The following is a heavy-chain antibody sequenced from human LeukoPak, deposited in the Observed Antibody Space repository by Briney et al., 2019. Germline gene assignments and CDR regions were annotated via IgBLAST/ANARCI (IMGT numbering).Heavy chain of an antibody. Sequence: SVKVSCKASGGTFSSYAISWVRQAPGQGLEWMGGIIPIFGTANYAQKFQGRVTITTDESTSTAYIELSSLRSEDTAVYYCARESYYYDSSGYRYYFDYWGQGTLVTVSS. J-gene: IGHJ4*02. CDR1: GGTFSSYA. D-gene: IGHD3-22*01. CDR3: ARESYYYDSSGYRYYFDY. CDR2: IIPIFGTA. V-gene: IGHV1-69*05.